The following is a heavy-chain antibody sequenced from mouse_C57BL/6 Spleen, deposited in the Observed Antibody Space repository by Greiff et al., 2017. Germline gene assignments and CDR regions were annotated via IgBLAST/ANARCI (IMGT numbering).Heavy chain of an antibody. CDR3: ARSELVYFDY. D-gene: IGHD4-1*01. CDR1: GYSFTDYN. J-gene: IGHJ2*01. V-gene: IGHV1-39*01. CDR2: INPNYGTT. Sequence: VQLKQSGPELVKPGASVKISCTASGYSFTDYNMNWVKQSNGKSLEWIGVINPNYGTTSYNQQFKGQATLTVDQSSSTAYMQLNSLKSEDSAVXYCARSELVYFDYWGQGTTLTVSS.